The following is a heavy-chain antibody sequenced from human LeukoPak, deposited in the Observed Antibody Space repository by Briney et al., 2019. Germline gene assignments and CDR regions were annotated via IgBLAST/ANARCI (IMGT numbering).Heavy chain of an antibody. CDR1: GFTFNNYW. CDR2: IKQDGSEI. CDR3: ARGRVTVVRGIILTYFDY. Sequence: GGSLRPSCAASGFTFNNYWVNWVRQAPGKGLEWVANIKQDGSEIYYVDSVKGRFTISRDNAKNSLYLQMNSLRAEDTAIYYCARGRVTVVRGIILTYFDYWSQGTLVTVSS. V-gene: IGHV3-7*03. J-gene: IGHJ4*02. D-gene: IGHD3-10*01.